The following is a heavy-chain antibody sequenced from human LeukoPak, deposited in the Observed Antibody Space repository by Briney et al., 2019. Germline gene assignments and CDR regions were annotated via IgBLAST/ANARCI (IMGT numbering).Heavy chain of an antibody. J-gene: IGHJ4*02. CDR3: AREAYYGSGKFDY. CDR2: IIPIFGTA. CDR1: GGTFSSYA. V-gene: IGHV1-69*05. Sequence: SVKVSCKASGGTFSSYAISWVRQAPGQGLEWMGRIIPIFGTANYAQKFQGRVTITTDESTSTAYMELSSLRSEDTAVYYCAREAYYGSGKFDYWGQGTLVTVSS. D-gene: IGHD3-10*01.